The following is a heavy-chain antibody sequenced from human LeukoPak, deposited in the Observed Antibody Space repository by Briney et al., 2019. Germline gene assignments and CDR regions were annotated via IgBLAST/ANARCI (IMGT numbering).Heavy chain of an antibody. CDR1: GFTFTNYW. D-gene: IGHD4-23*01. V-gene: IGHV3-7*05. CDR3: SRYLGVTSRLED. J-gene: IGHJ4*02. CDR2: IGQDGRQR. Sequence: AESLTLSCPTYGFTFTNYWMIWFRQAQGKGLEWMAAIGQDGRQRFYLVSMTGGFTISRDNAQNSMQLRLNSLRAEDTAIYFCSRYLGVTSRLEDWGQGTLVTVSS.